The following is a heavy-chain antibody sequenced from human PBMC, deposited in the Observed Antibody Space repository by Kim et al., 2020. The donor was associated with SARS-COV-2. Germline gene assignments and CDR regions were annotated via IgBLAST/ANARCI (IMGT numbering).Heavy chain of an antibody. V-gene: IGHV3-48*02. CDR2: ISSSSSTI. CDR3: ARDLRYSGYSIPAPEFDY. CDR1: GFTFSSYS. Sequence: GGSLRLSCAASGFTFSSYSMNWVRQAPGKGLEWVSYISSSSSTIYYADSVKGRFTISRDNAKNSLYLQMNSLRDEDTAVYYCARDLRYSGYSIPAPEFDYWGQGTLVTVSS. J-gene: IGHJ4*02. D-gene: IGHD5-12*01.